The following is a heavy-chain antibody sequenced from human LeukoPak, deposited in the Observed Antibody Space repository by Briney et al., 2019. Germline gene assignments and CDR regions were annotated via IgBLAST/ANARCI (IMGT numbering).Heavy chain of an antibody. Sequence: SETLSLTCAVYGGSFSGYYWSWIRQPPGKGLEWIGEINHSGSTNYNPSLKSRVTISVDTSKNQFSLKLSSVTAADTAVYYCARPLPFTMVRGPPRDREAFDIWGQGTMVTVSS. CDR1: GGSFSGYY. CDR2: INHSGST. CDR3: ARPLPFTMVRGPPRDREAFDI. D-gene: IGHD3-10*01. J-gene: IGHJ3*02. V-gene: IGHV4-34*01.